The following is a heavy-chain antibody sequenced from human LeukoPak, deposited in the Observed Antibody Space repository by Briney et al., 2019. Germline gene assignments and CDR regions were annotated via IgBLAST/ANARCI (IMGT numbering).Heavy chain of an antibody. Sequence: GESLKISCKGSGYSFTTYWIGWVRQMPGKGLEWMGIIYPGDSDTRYSPSFQGQVTISADKSISTAYLQWSSLTASDTAIYYCARPSFSSVPWFFDDWGQGTLVTVSS. D-gene: IGHD6-19*01. V-gene: IGHV5-51*01. CDR3: ARPSFSSVPWFFDD. CDR1: GYSFTTYW. CDR2: IYPGDSDT. J-gene: IGHJ4*02.